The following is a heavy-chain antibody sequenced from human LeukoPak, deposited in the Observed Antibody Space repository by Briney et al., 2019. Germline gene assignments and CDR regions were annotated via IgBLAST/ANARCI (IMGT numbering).Heavy chain of an antibody. CDR1: GFTFDDYG. Sequence: GGSLRLSCAASGFTFDDYGMSWVRQAPGKGLEWVSSINWNGGSTGYADSLKGRFTISRDNAKTSLYLQMNSLRAEDTALYYCARGFRAVTTDTPTYYFYYYMDVWGKGTTLTVSS. CDR3: ARGFRAVTTDTPTYYFYYYMDV. J-gene: IGHJ6*03. D-gene: IGHD4-17*01. CDR2: INWNGGST. V-gene: IGHV3-20*04.